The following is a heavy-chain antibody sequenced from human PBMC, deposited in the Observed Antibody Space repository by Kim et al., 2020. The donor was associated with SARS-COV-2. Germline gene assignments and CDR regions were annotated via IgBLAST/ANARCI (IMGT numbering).Heavy chain of an antibody. J-gene: IGHJ4*02. V-gene: IGHV3-33*01. CDR2: IWYDGSNK. CDR1: GFTFSSYG. CDR3: ARDVSEDYYDSSGYLH. D-gene: IGHD3-22*01. Sequence: GGSLRLSCAASGFTFSSYGMHWVRQAPGKGLEWVAVIWYDGSNKYYADSVKGRFTISRDNSKNTLYLQMNSLRAEDTAVYYCARDVSEDYYDSSGYLHWGQGTLVTVSS.